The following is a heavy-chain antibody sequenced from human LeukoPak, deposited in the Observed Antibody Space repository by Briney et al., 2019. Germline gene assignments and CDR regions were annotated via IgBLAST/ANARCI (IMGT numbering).Heavy chain of an antibody. CDR2: MNPNSGNT. V-gene: IGHV1-8*01. CDR3: ARGSPEVSSGPHDFWSGPISYYMDV. CDR1: GYTFTSYD. J-gene: IGHJ6*03. Sequence: GASVKVSCKASGYTFTSYDINWVRQATGQGLEWMGWMNPNSGNTGYAQKFQGRVTMTRNTSISTAYMELSSLRSEDTAVYCCARGSPEVSSGPHDFWSGPISYYMDVWGKGTTVTVSS. D-gene: IGHD3-3*01.